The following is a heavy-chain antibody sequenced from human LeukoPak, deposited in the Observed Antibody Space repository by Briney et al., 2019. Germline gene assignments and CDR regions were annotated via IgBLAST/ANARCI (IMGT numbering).Heavy chain of an antibody. J-gene: IGHJ4*02. CDR1: RFSLSTSGMS. Sequence: SGPTLVNPTQPLTLTCTFSRFSLSTSGMSVSWIRHPPGKALEWLARIDWDDDTYYSTSLKTRLTISKDTSKNQVVLTMTNMDPVDTATYYCARATGYSGYDLTAFDDWGQGTLVTVSS. D-gene: IGHD5-12*01. CDR2: IDWDDDT. V-gene: IGHV2-70*11. CDR3: ARATGYSGYDLTAFDD.